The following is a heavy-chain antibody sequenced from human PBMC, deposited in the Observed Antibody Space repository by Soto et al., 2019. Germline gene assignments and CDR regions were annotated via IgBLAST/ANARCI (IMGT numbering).Heavy chain of an antibody. CDR2: INAGNGNT. CDR3: ARDPGYSYGYNSNYYYGMDV. J-gene: IGHJ6*02. V-gene: IGHV1-3*01. CDR1: GYTFTSYA. Sequence: ASVKVSCKASGYTFTSYAMHWVRQAPGQRLEWMGWINAGNGNTKYSQKFQGRVTITRDTSASTAYMELSSLRSEDTAVYYCARDPGYSYGYNSNYYYGMDVWGQGTTVTVSS. D-gene: IGHD5-18*01.